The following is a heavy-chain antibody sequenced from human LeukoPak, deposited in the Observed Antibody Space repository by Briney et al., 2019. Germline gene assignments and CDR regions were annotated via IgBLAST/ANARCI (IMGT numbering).Heavy chain of an antibody. V-gene: IGHV3-53*01. Sequence: SGGSLRLSCAASGFTVSSNYMSWVRQAPGKGLEWVSVIYSGGSTYYADSVKGRFTISRDNSKNTLYLQMNSLRAEDTAVYYCATLIWELWFGDLVDAFDIWGQGTMVTVSS. CDR1: GFTVSSNY. CDR3: ATLIWELWFGDLVDAFDI. D-gene: IGHD3-10*01. J-gene: IGHJ3*02. CDR2: IYSGGST.